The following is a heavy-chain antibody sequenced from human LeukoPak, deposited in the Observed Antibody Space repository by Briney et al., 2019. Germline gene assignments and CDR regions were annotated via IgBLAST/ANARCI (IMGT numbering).Heavy chain of an antibody. CDR1: GFTFSDYY. J-gene: IGHJ6*02. V-gene: IGHV3-11*01. D-gene: IGHD2-2*01. CDR2: ISSSGSTI. Sequence: GGFLRLSCAASGFTFSDYYMSWIRQAPGKGLEWVSYISSSGSTIYYADSVKGRFTISRDNAKNSLYLQMNSLRSEDTAVYYCAREGYCSSTSCPSTSYYYYGMDVWGQGTTVTVSS. CDR3: AREGYCSSTSCPSTSYYYYGMDV.